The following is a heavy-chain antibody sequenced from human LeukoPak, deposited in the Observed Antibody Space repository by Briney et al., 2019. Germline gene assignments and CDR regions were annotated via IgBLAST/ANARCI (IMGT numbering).Heavy chain of an antibody. J-gene: IGHJ4*02. V-gene: IGHV3-30*02. D-gene: IGHD6-19*01. CDR1: GFTFSSYG. CDR2: IRYDGSNK. CDR3: TTDTLPIAVAGTLASFDY. Sequence: GGSLRLSCAASGFTFSSYGMHWVRQAPGKGLEWVAFIRYDGSNKYYADSVKGRFTISRDNPKNTLYLQMNSLKTEDTAVYYCTTDTLPIAVAGTLASFDYWGQGALVTVSS.